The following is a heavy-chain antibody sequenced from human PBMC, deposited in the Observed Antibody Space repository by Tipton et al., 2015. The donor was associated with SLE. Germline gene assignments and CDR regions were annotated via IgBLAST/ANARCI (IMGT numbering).Heavy chain of an antibody. V-gene: IGHV3-30-3*01. CDR3: ASMIVVIPVEARRDGMDV. Sequence: RLSCAASGFTFSSYAMHWVRQAPGKGLEWVAVISYDGSNKYYADSVKGRFTISRDNSKNTLYLQMNSLRAEGAEDTAVYYCASMIVVIPVEARRDGMDVWGQGTTVTVSS. J-gene: IGHJ6*02. CDR1: GFTFSSYA. D-gene: IGHD2-2*01. CDR2: ISYDGSNK.